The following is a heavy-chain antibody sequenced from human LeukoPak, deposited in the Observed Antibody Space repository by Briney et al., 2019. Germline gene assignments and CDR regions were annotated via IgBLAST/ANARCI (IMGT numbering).Heavy chain of an antibody. Sequence: PGGSLRLSCAPSGFTFDNFAMTWVRQAPGKGLEWVSEITGSGGSTYYADSVKGRFTISRDNSKNTLYLQMNSLRAEDTAVYYCAKDREYYYETSDYWGQGTLVTVSS. CDR1: GFTFDNFA. CDR3: AKDREYYYETSDY. J-gene: IGHJ4*02. CDR2: ITGSGGST. V-gene: IGHV3-23*01. D-gene: IGHD3-22*01.